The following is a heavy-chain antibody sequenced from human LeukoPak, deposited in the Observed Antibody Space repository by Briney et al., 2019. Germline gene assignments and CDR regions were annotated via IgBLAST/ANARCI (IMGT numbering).Heavy chain of an antibody. J-gene: IGHJ1*01. CDR3: AKDLGSTGALDL. CDR1: GFSFSIYF. Sequence: KAGGSLRLSCAASGFSFSIYFMNWVRQAPGKGLEWVSSISRTSEYIHYADSVRGRFAISRDNAKNSLYLQLNSLRAEDTAVYYCAKDLGSTGALDLWGQGTLVTVSS. V-gene: IGHV3-21*01. CDR2: ISRTSEYI. D-gene: IGHD1-14*01.